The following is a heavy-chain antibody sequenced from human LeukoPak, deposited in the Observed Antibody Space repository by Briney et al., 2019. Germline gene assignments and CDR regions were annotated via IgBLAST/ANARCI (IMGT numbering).Heavy chain of an antibody. V-gene: IGHV3-23*01. CDR2: ISGSGGST. J-gene: IGHJ3*02. CDR1: GFTFSSYA. D-gene: IGHD2-8*01. CDR3: AKERRDIVLMVYALGAFDI. Sequence: PGGSLRLSCAASGFTFSSYAMSWVRQAPGKGLEWVSAISGSGGSTYYADSVKGRFTISRDNSKNTLYLQMNSLRAEDTAVYYCAKERRDIVLMVYALGAFDIWGQGTMVTVSS.